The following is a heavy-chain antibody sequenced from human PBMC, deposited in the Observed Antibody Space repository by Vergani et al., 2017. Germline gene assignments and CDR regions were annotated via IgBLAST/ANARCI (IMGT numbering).Heavy chain of an antibody. CDR1: GGSISSYY. CDR3: ARDSGGSGSYYLPGPNYYYYYGMDV. J-gene: IGHJ6*02. Sequence: QVQLQESGPGLVKPSETLSLPCTVSGGSISSYYWSWIRQPAGKGLEWIGRIYTSGSTNYNPSLKSRVTMSVETSKNQFSLKLSSVTAAETAVYYGARDSGGSGSYYLPGPNYYYYYGMDVWGQGTTVTVSS. CDR2: IYTSGST. D-gene: IGHD3-10*01. V-gene: IGHV4-4*07.